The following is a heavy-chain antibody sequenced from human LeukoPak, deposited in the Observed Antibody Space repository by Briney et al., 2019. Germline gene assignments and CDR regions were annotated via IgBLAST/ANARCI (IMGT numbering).Heavy chain of an antibody. D-gene: IGHD3-3*01. Sequence: SGPTLVKPTQTLTLTCTFSGFSLSTSGVGVGWIRKPPGTALAWLALIYWNGDKRYSPSLKSRLTITKDTSKNQVVLTMTNMDPVDTATYYCAHTVQPRFLEWLLSSYYFDYWGQGTLVTVSS. J-gene: IGHJ4*02. V-gene: IGHV2-5*01. CDR3: AHTVQPRFLEWLLSSYYFDY. CDR2: IYWNGDK. CDR1: GFSLSTSGVG.